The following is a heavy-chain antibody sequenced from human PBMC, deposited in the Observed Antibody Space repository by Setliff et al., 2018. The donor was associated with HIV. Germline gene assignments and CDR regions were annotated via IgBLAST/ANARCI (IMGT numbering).Heavy chain of an antibody. CDR2: IYHSGTT. Sequence: NPSETLSLTCAVSGGAIDDINWWNWVRQSPGKGLEWIGEIYHSGTTNYNPSLKSRVTISLDMSKNQFSLKLNSVTAADTAVYYCARVVGTRAVDYWGQGTLVTVSS. D-gene: IGHD2-21*02. CDR1: GGAIDDINW. CDR3: ARVVGTRAVDY. J-gene: IGHJ4*02. V-gene: IGHV4-4*02.